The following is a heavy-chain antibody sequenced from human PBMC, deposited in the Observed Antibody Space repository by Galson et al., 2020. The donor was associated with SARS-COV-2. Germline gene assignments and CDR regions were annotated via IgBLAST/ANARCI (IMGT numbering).Heavy chain of an antibody. J-gene: IGHJ6*02. CDR3: ARDLIAVAGTPPRGALGMDV. V-gene: IGHV3-33*01. D-gene: IGHD6-19*01. Sequence: GGSLRLSCAASGFTFSSYGMHWVRQAPGKGLEWVAVIWYDGSNKYYADSVKGRFTISRDNSKNTLYLQMNSLRAEDTAVYYCARDLIAVAGTPPRGALGMDVWGQGTTVTVSS. CDR2: IWYDGSNK. CDR1: GFTFSSYG.